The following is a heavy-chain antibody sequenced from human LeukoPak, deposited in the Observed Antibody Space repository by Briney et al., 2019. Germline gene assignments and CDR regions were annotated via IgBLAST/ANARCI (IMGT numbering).Heavy chain of an antibody. CDR1: GGSISSYY. CDR3: ARAHHDSSGYYYVRWFDP. J-gene: IGHJ5*02. CDR2: IYYSWST. Sequence: SETLSLTCTVCGGSISSYYWSWIRQPPGKGLEWIGYIYYSWSTNYNPSLKSRVTISVDTSKNQFSLKLSSVTAADTAVYYCARAHHDSSGYYYVRWFDPWGQGTLVTVSS. D-gene: IGHD3-22*01. V-gene: IGHV4-59*01.